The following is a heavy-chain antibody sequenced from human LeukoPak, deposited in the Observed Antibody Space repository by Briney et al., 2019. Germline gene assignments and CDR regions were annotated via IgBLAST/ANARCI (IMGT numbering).Heavy chain of an antibody. CDR3: ARHPGDGFYMDV. CDR2: INPSGGST. V-gene: IGHV1-46*01. D-gene: IGHD1-14*01. J-gene: IGHJ6*03. CDR1: GYTFTSYY. Sequence: ASVKVSCKASGYTFTSYYMHWVRQAPGQGLEWMGIINPSGGSTSYAQKFQGRATMTRDMSTSTVYMELSSLRSEDTAVYYCARHPGDGFYMDVWGKGTTVTVSS.